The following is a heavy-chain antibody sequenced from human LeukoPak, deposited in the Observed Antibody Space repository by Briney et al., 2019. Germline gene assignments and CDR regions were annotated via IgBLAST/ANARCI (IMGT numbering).Heavy chain of an antibody. V-gene: IGHV7-4-1*02. CDR2: INTNTGNP. CDR3: ARAYYDFWSGYLHWFDP. Sequence: GASVKVSCKASGYTFTTYAMNWVRQAPGQGLEWMGWINTNTGNPTYAQGFTGRFVFSLDTSVSTAYLQISGLKAEDTAVYYCARAYYDFWSGYLHWFDPWGQGTLVTVSS. J-gene: IGHJ5*02. CDR1: GYTFTTYA. D-gene: IGHD3-3*01.